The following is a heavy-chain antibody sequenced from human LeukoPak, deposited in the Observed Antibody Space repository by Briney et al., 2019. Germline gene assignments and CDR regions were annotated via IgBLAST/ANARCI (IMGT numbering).Heavy chain of an antibody. Sequence: GASVKVSCKASGYTFTSYYMHWVRQAPGQGLEWMGIINPSGGSTSYAQKFQGRVTMTRDTSTSTVYMELSSLRSEDTAVYCCARASYYYDSSGYYGLRFWGQGTLVTVSS. CDR3: ARASYYYDSSGYYGLRF. V-gene: IGHV1-46*01. CDR1: GYTFTSYY. J-gene: IGHJ4*02. CDR2: INPSGGST. D-gene: IGHD3-22*01.